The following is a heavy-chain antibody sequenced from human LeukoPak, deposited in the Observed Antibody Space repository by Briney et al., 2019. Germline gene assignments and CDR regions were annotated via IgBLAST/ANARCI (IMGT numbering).Heavy chain of an antibody. V-gene: IGHV1-8*01. Sequence: ASVKVSCKASGYTFTSYDINWVRQATGQGLEWMGWMNPNSGNTGYAQKFQGRVTMTRNTSISTAYMELSSLRPEDTAVYYCARVPVSYCSGGSCFRYYYYYYGMDVWGQGTTVTVSS. CDR2: MNPNSGNT. CDR3: ARVPVSYCSGGSCFRYYYYYYGMDV. CDR1: GYTFTSYD. J-gene: IGHJ6*02. D-gene: IGHD2-15*01.